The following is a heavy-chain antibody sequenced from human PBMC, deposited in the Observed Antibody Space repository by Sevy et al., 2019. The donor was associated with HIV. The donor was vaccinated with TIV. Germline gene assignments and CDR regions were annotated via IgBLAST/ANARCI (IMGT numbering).Heavy chain of an antibody. V-gene: IGHV4-39*02. CDR2: NYYSGST. CDR3: ARETPSIAAVDY. CDR1: GGSISSSSYY. D-gene: IGHD6-13*01. J-gene: IGHJ4*02. Sequence: SETLSLTCTVSGGSISSSSYYWGWIRQPPGKGLEWIGSNYYSGSTYYNPSLKSRVTISVDTSKNQFSLKLSSVTAADTAIYYCARETPSIAAVDYWGQGTLVTVSS.